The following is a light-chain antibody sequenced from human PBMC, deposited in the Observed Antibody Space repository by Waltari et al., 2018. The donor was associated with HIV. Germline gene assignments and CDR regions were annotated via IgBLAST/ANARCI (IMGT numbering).Light chain of an antibody. J-gene: IGLJ3*02. Sequence: QSGLSQPASVSGSPGQSITIPCTGTSSDIGTDDYVSWYQQHPRQAPKLIIYEVNFRPSGVSSRFSGSKSGNTASLTISGLQGADEADYFCSSYASGSSLLFGGGTKLTVL. CDR3: SSYASGSSLL. V-gene: IGLV2-14*01. CDR2: EVN. CDR1: SSDIGTDDY.